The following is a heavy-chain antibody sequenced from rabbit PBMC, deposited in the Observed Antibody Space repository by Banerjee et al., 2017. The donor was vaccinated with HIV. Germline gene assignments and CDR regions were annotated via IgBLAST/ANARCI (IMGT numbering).Heavy chain of an antibody. CDR2: IYGGSSGGI. CDR3: ARDLVGVIGWNFYL. J-gene: IGHJ3*01. Sequence: QEQLVESGGGLVQPEGSLTLTCKASGFSFSDRDVMCWVRQAPGKGLEWIACIYGGSSGGIYYASWAKGRFTISRTSSTTVTLRMTSLTAADRAAYFCARDLVGVIGWNFYLWGQGTLVTVS. V-gene: IGHV1S45*01. D-gene: IGHD1-1*01. CDR1: GFSFSDRDV.